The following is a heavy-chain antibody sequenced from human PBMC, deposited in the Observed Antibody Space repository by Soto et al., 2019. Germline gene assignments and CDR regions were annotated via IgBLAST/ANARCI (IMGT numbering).Heavy chain of an antibody. D-gene: IGHD3-3*01. CDR2: INPNSGGT. V-gene: IGHV1-2*04. Sequence: ASVKVSCKASGYTFTCYYMHWVRQAPGQGLEWMGWINPNSGGTNYAQKFQGWVTMTRDTSISTAYMELSRLRSDDTAVYYCARGSPPGYYDFWSGYQIYYYYGMDVWGQGTTVTVSS. J-gene: IGHJ6*02. CDR1: GYTFTCYY. CDR3: ARGSPPGYYDFWSGYQIYYYYGMDV.